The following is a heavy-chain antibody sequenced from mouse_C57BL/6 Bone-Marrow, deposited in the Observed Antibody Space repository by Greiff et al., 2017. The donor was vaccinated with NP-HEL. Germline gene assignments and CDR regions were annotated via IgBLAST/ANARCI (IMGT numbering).Heavy chain of an antibody. Sequence: EVMLVESGGGLVQPGESLKLSCESNEYEFPSHDMSWVRKTPEKRLELVAAINSDGGSTYYPDTMERRFIISRDNTKKTLYLQMSSLRSEDTALYYCARAPYYYGSSWYFDVWGTGTTVTVSS. CDR2: INSDGGST. V-gene: IGHV5-2*03. CDR1: EYEFPSHD. J-gene: IGHJ1*03. D-gene: IGHD1-1*01. CDR3: ARAPYYYGSSWYFDV.